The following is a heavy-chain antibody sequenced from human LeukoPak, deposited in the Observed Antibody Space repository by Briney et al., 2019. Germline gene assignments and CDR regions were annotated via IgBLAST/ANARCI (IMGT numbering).Heavy chain of an antibody. J-gene: IGHJ4*02. Sequence: ASVKVSCKASGYTFTSYDINWVRQATGQGHEWMGWISALNGNTNYAQKFQGRVTMTTDTSTSTAYMELRSLTSDDTAMYYCARDPEGVTPLDYWGQGTLVTVSS. D-gene: IGHD3-10*01. CDR3: ARDPEGVTPLDY. CDR2: ISALNGNT. V-gene: IGHV1-18*01. CDR1: GYTFTSYD.